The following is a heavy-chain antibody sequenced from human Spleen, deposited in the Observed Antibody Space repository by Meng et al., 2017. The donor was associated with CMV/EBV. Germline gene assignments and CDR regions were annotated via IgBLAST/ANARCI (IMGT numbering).Heavy chain of an antibody. CDR3: ARDFWSGYYQGYYYYYGMDV. J-gene: IGHJ6*02. V-gene: IGHV4-39*07. Sequence: GSLRLSCTVSGGSIRSSSYYWGWIRQPPGKGLEWIGTIFYSGTTYYNPSLKSRVTISVDTSKNQFSLKLSSVTAADTAVYYCARDFWSGYYQGYYYYYGMDVWGQGTTVTVSS. CDR2: IFYSGTT. D-gene: IGHD3-3*01. CDR1: GGSIRSSSYY.